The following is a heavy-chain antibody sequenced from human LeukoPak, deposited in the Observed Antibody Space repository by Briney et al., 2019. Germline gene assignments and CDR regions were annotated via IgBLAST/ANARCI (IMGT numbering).Heavy chain of an antibody. Sequence: AGGSLRLSCAASGFTFSSYSMNWVRRAPGKGLEWVSYISSSSSTIYYADSVKGRFTISRDNSKNTLYLQLNSLRAEDTAVYYCAKDLYYYGSGSYQDYWGQGTLVTVSS. CDR1: GFTFSSYS. V-gene: IGHV3-48*01. CDR3: AKDLYYYGSGSYQDY. CDR2: ISSSSSTI. D-gene: IGHD3-10*01. J-gene: IGHJ4*02.